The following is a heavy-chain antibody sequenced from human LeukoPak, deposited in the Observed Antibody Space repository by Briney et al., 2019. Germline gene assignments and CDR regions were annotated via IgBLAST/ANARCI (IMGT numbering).Heavy chain of an antibody. V-gene: IGHV3-7*01. CDR3: ATGNYNRPFDY. CDR1: GFTFSSYW. J-gene: IGHJ4*02. D-gene: IGHD1-7*01. Sequence: GGSLRLSCAASGFTFSSYWMSWVRQAPGKGLEWVANIKQDGSEKYYVDSVKGRFTISRDNAKNSLYLQLNSLRAEDTAVYYCATGNYNRPFDYWGQGTLVTVSS. CDR2: IKQDGSEK.